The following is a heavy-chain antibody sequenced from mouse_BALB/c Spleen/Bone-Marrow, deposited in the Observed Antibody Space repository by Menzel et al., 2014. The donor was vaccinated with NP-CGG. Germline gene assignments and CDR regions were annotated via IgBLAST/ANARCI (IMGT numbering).Heavy chain of an antibody. CDR1: GFTFTDYY. Sequence: VQVVESGGGSVQPGGSLRLSCATSGFTFTDYYMSWVRQPPGKALEWLGFIRNKANGYTTEYSASVKGRFTISRDNSQRILNLQMNTLRAEDSATYYCARDEKVGIYWYFNVWGAGTTVIVSS. D-gene: IGHD1-1*01. J-gene: IGHJ1*01. CDR2: IRNKANGYTT. V-gene: IGHV7-3*02. CDR3: ARDEKVGIYWYFNV.